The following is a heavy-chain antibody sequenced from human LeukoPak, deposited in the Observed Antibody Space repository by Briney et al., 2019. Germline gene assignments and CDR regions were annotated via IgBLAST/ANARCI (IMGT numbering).Heavy chain of an antibody. CDR2: IIPIFGTA. J-gene: IGHJ4*02. D-gene: IGHD1-26*01. Sequence: WASVKVSCKASGGTFSSYAISWVRQAPGQGLEWMGGIIPIFGTANYAQKFQGRVTITTDESTSTAYMELSSLRSEDTAVYYCARDRSGRLPGGYYFDYWGQGTLVTVSS. CDR3: ARDRSGRLPGGYYFDY. CDR1: GGTFSSYA. V-gene: IGHV1-69*05.